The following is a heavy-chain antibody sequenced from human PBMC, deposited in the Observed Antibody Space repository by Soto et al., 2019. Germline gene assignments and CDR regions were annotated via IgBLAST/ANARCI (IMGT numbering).Heavy chain of an antibody. CDR2: INWNGGST. V-gene: IGHV3-20*04. D-gene: IGHD6-19*01. CDR1: GFTFDDYG. CDR3: ARGERWQWLFLFDY. Sequence: GGSLRLSCAASGFTFDDYGMSWVRQAPGKGLEWVSGINWNGGSTGYADSVKGRFTISRDNAKNSLYLQMNSLRAEDTALYYCARGERWQWLFLFDYWGQGTLVTVSS. J-gene: IGHJ4*02.